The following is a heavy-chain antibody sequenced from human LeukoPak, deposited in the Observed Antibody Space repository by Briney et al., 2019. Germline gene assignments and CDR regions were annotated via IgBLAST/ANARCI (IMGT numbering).Heavy chain of an antibody. CDR2: IYYSGST. Sequence: PSETLSLTCTVSGDSISSGSYYWGWIRQPPGEGPEWIGSIYYSGSTNYNPSLKSRVTISLDTSKNQFSLKLSSMTAADTAVYYCASVRGYSSGWYASGFDPWGQGTLVTVSS. J-gene: IGHJ5*02. V-gene: IGHV4-39*07. D-gene: IGHD6-19*01. CDR1: GDSISSGSYY. CDR3: ASVRGYSSGWYASGFDP.